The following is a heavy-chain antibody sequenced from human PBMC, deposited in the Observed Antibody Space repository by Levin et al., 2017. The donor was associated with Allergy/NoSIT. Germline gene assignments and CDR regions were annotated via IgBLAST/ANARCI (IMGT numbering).Heavy chain of an antibody. D-gene: IGHD1-20*01. J-gene: IGHJ6*02. CDR2: IYSGGST. CDR3: ARASGRDRITGTTEGYYYYGMDV. V-gene: IGHV3-53*01. Sequence: SCAASGFTVSSNYMSWVRQAPGKGLEWVSVIYSGGSTYYADSVKGRFTISRDNSKNTLYLQMNSLRAEDTAVYYCARASGRDRITGTTEGYYYYGMDVWGQGTTVTVSS. CDR1: GFTVSSNY.